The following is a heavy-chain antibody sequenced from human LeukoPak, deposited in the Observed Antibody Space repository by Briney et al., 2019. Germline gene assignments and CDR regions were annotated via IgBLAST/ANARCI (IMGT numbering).Heavy chain of an antibody. V-gene: IGHV1-2*02. CDR1: GYTFTGYY. J-gene: IGHJ4*02. D-gene: IGHD1-26*01. CDR3: AREGIVGATCFDY. CDR2: INPNSGGT. Sequence: EASVEVSCKASGYTFTGYYMHWVRQAPGQGLEWMGWINPNSGGTNYAQKFQGRVTMTRDTSISTAYMELSRLRSDDTAVYYCAREGIVGATCFDYWGQGTLVTVSS.